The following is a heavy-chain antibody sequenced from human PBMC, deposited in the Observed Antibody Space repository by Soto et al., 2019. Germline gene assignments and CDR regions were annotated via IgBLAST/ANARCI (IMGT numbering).Heavy chain of an antibody. CDR3: ARPNLDSGTTWYYFDY. CDR2: ISSSSSTI. D-gene: IGHD1-7*01. J-gene: IGHJ4*02. CDR1: GFTFSSYS. Sequence: PGGSLRLSCAASGFTFSSYSMNWVRQAPGKGLEWVSYISSSSSTIYYADSVKGRFTISRDNAKNSLYLQMNSLRAEDTAVYYCARPNLDSGTTWYYFDYWGQGTLVTVSS. V-gene: IGHV3-48*01.